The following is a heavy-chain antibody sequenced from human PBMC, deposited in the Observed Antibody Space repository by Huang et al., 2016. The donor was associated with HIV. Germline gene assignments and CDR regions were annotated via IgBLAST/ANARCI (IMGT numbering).Heavy chain of an antibody. J-gene: IGHJ4*02. CDR3: ARGFQAKPGDY. CDR2: RNVEGSAR. V-gene: IGHV3-7*01. CDR1: GVTFRSYW. Sequence: EVHLVESGGGLVRPGRSLSLSCAASGVTFRSYWMNWVRQAPGRGREWVDNRNVEGSARFYVDAVRGRFTISRDNANNSVSLQLNSLKAEDTGVYYCARGFQAKPGDYWGQGTLVTVSS.